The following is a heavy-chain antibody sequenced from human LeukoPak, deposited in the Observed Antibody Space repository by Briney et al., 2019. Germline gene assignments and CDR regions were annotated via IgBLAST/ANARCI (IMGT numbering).Heavy chain of an antibody. CDR3: ARAYYDFWSGYFFDY. J-gene: IGHJ4*02. V-gene: IGHV3-7*01. CDR1: GFTFSSYG. Sequence: GGSLRLSCAASGFTFSSYGMSWVRQAPGKGLEWVANIKQDGSEKYYVDSVKGRFTISRDNAKNSLYLQMNSLRAEDTAVYYCARAYYDFWSGYFFDYWGQGTLVTVSS. CDR2: IKQDGSEK. D-gene: IGHD3-3*01.